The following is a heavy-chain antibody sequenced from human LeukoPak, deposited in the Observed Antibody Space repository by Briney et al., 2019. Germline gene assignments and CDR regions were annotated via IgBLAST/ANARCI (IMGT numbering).Heavy chain of an antibody. D-gene: IGHD6-19*01. CDR1: GFTFSSYW. V-gene: IGHV3-74*01. CDR2: INSDGSST. Sequence: PGGSLRLSCAASGFTFSSYWMHWVRQAPGKGLVWGSRINSDGSSTTYADSVKGRFTISRDNAKNTLYLQMNSLRAEDTAVYYCARDRGSGWYYFDYWGQGTLVTVSS. J-gene: IGHJ4*02. CDR3: ARDRGSGWYYFDY.